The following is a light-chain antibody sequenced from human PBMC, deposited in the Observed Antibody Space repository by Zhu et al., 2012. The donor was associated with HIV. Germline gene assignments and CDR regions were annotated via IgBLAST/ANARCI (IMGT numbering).Light chain of an antibody. CDR3: QEYYDWPLYA. Sequence: EVVLTQSPATLSVSPGERATLSCRASQSISTNLAWYQQKPGQAPRLLIFGASTRATGIPARFSGSGSGTEFTLTITSVQSEDFAIYHCQEYYDWPLYAFGLGVQGWRSN. V-gene: IGKV3-15*01. CDR1: QSISTN. CDR2: GAS. J-gene: IGKJ2*01.